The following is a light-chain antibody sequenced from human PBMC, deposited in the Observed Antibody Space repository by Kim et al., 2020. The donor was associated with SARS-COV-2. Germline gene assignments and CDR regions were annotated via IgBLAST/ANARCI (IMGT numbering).Light chain of an antibody. V-gene: IGKV3-15*01. CDR3: LQYNDWPPLT. CDR1: QSVRSN. Sequence: SPGERATLSCRASQSVRSNVAWYQQKPGQAPSLLIYGASTRAPGIPARFSGSGSGTEFTLTIRSLQSEDFAVYYCLQYNDWPPLTFGGGTKVDIK. J-gene: IGKJ4*01. CDR2: GAS.